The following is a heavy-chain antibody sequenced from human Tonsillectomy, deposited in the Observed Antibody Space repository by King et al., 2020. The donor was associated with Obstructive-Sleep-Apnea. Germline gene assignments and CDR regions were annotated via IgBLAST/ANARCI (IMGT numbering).Heavy chain of an antibody. Sequence: VQLVESGGGVVQPGGSLRLSCAASGFTFSSYGMHWVRQAPGKGLEWVAFIRYDGSNKYYADSVKGRFTISRDNSKNTLYLQMNSLRAEDTAVYYCAKEGGYYDPFDYWGQGTLVTVSS. D-gene: IGHD3-22*01. V-gene: IGHV3-30*02. CDR3: AKEGGYYDPFDY. J-gene: IGHJ4*02. CDR1: GFTFSSYG. CDR2: IRYDGSNK.